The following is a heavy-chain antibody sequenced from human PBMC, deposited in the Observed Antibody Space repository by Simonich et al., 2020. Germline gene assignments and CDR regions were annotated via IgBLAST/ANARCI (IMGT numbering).Heavy chain of an antibody. D-gene: IGHD6-19*01. V-gene: IGHV3-7*01. CDR1: GFTFSSYW. CDR3: ARDWLGTAYYYYMDV. J-gene: IGHJ6*03. Sequence: EVQLVESGGGLVQPGGSLRLSCAASGFTFSSYWMSWVRQAPGKGVEWVAHIKKDGSEKYYVDSVKGRFTISRDNAKNSLYLQMNSLRAEDTAVYYCARDWLGTAYYYYMDVWGKGTTVTVSS. CDR2: IKKDGSEK.